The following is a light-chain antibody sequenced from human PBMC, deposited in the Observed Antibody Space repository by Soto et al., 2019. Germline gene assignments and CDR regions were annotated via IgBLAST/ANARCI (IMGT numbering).Light chain of an antibody. V-gene: IGKV3D-15*01. J-gene: IGKJ5*01. CDR2: GAF. CDR1: QSVSSN. Sequence: EMVMTQSPATLSVFPGERATLSCRASQSVSSNLAWYQQKPGQPPRLLIYGAFNRAAGIPARFSGSGSGTDFTLTISSLEPEDSAVYYCQQRNIWPPVTFGQGTRLEIK. CDR3: QQRNIWPPVT.